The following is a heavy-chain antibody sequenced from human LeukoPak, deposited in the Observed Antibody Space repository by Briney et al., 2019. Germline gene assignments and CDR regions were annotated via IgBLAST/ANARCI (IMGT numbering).Heavy chain of an antibody. J-gene: IGHJ4*02. Sequence: GGSLRLSCAASGFIFKNYDMSWVRQAPGKGLEWVSAISSSGGSTHYADSVKGRFTVSRDNSKNTLYLQMNSLRPEDTAVYYCAKVLSKGGGYYLTDYWGQGTLVTVSS. D-gene: IGHD3-22*01. CDR2: ISSSGGST. CDR1: GFIFKNYD. V-gene: IGHV3-23*01. CDR3: AKVLSKGGGYYLTDY.